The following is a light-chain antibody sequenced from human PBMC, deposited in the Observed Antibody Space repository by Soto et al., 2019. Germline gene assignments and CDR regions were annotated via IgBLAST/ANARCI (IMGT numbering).Light chain of an antibody. Sequence: DIQMTQAPSSLSASVGARVIITCRASQGIGNHLVWYQQKPGRVPKVLIYDASTLQSGVPSRFSGSGSGTDFTLTIRSLQPEDVATYYCQKYNSAPWTFGQGTKVEIK. CDR2: DAS. CDR3: QKYNSAPWT. J-gene: IGKJ1*01. V-gene: IGKV1-27*01. CDR1: QGIGNH.